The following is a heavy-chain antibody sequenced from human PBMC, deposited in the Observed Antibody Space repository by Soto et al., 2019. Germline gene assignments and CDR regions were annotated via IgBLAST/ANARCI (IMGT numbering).Heavy chain of an antibody. Sequence: WGSLRLSCAASGFTFISYAIIFFRHSAFKWLEWVSAISGSGGSTYYADSVKGRFTISRDNSKNTLYLQMNSLRAEDTAVYYCAKPSVPRPRKTVTFDFWGQGTLVTVSS. J-gene: IGHJ5*01. CDR3: AKPSVPRPRKTVTFDF. D-gene: IGHD4-17*01. CDR2: ISGSGGST. V-gene: IGHV3-23*01. CDR1: GFTFISYA.